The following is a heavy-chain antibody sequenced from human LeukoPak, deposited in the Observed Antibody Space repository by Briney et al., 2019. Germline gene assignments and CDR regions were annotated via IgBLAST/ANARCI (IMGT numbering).Heavy chain of an antibody. D-gene: IGHD6-6*01. Sequence: ASVKVSCKASGYTFTSYAMHWVRQAPGQRLEWMGWINAGNGNTKYSQEFQGRVTIARDTSASTAYMELSSLRSEDMAVYYRARGQYSRVFDYWGRGTLVTVSS. CDR2: INAGNGNT. CDR3: ARGQYSRVFDY. CDR1: GYTFTSYA. J-gene: IGHJ4*02. V-gene: IGHV1-3*03.